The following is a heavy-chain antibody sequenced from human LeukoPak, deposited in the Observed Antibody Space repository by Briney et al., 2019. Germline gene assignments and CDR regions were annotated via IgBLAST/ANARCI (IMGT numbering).Heavy chain of an antibody. V-gene: IGHV1-69*13. J-gene: IGHJ6*04. D-gene: IGHD2-15*01. CDR2: LIPIFGTA. CDR3: ARTGVRSGYCSGGSCYSALNSYYGMDV. CDR1: GGTFSSYA. Sequence: GASVKVSCKASGGTFSSYAISWVRQAPGQGLEWMGGLIPIFGTANYAQKFQGRVTITADESTSTAYMELSSLRSEDTAVYYCARTGVRSGYCSGGSCYSALNSYYGMDVWGKGTTVTVSS.